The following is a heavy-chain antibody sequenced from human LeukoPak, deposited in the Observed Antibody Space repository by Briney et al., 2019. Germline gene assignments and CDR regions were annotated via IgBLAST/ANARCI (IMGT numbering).Heavy chain of an antibody. D-gene: IGHD4-17*01. J-gene: IGHJ4*02. V-gene: IGHV3-11*04. CDR1: GFTFSDYY. Sequence: GGSLRLSCAASGFTFSDYYMSWIRQAPGNGLEWVSYVSSNGSIISYADSVKGRFTISRDNAKNSLYLQMNSLRAEDTAVYYCAREKGTVFDYWGQGALVTISS. CDR3: AREKGTVFDY. CDR2: VSSNGSII.